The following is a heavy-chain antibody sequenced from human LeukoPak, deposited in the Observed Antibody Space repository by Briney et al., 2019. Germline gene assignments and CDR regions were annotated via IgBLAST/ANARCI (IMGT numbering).Heavy chain of an antibody. CDR3: ARARQYQLLST. CDR1: GGSFSGYY. J-gene: IGHJ5*02. V-gene: IGHV4-34*01. CDR2: INHSGST. Sequence: SETLSLTCAVYGGSFSGYYWSWIRQPPGKGLEWIGEINHSGSTNYNPSLKSRVTISVDTSKNQFSLKLSSVTAADAAVYYCARARQYQLLSTWGQGTLVTVSS. D-gene: IGHD2-2*01.